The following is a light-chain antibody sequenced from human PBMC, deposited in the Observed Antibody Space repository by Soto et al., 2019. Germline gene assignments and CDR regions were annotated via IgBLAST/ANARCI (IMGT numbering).Light chain of an antibody. CDR3: LLFYRDAWV. CDR2: STS. J-gene: IGLJ3*02. CDR1: TGAVTSGYY. Sequence: QAVVTQEPSLTVSPGGTVTLTGASSTGAVTSGYYANWVQQQPGQAPRALISSTSKKHSWTPARFSGSLLGGKAALTLSGVRPEDEAEYYCLLFYRDAWVFGGGTKLTVL. V-gene: IGLV7-43*01.